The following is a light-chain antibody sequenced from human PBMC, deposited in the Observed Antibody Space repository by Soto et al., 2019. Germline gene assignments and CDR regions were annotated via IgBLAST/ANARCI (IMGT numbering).Light chain of an antibody. V-gene: IGLV2-14*03. CDR3: SSYRTSGTLYV. CDR1: SSDVGSYDS. CDR2: EVS. J-gene: IGLJ1*01. Sequence: QSALTQPAPVSGSPGQSITISCTGTSSDVGSYDSVSWYQQHSGKAPKLMMYEVSNRPSGVSNRFSGSKSGNTASLTISGLQAEDEDDYYCSSYRTSGTLYVFGTGTKLTVL.